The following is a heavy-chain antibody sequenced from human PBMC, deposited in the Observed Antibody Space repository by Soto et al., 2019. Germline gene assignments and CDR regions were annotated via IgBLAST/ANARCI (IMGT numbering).Heavy chain of an antibody. CDR1: GFTFARFG. Sequence: QVQLVESGGGVVQPGRSLRLSCVASGFTFARFGMHWVRQAPGKGLEWVSVIWYDGSNKYYADSVKGRFTISRDNSKNTLYLQMNSLRAEDTAVYYCARDRYDYGSGSSDVDYWGQGTLVTVSS. V-gene: IGHV3-33*01. J-gene: IGHJ4*02. D-gene: IGHD3-10*01. CDR3: ARDRYDYGSGSSDVDY. CDR2: IWYDGSNK.